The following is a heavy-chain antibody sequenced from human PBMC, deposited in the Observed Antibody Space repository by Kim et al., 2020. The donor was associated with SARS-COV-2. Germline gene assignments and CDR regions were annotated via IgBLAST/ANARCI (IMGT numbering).Heavy chain of an antibody. D-gene: IGHD2-2*01. V-gene: IGHV4-34*13. Sequence: SLESRVIISVDTSKNQFSLKLSSVTAADTAVYYCAREDCSRTSCNNYFDYWGQGTLVTVSS. CDR3: AREDCSRTSCNNYFDY. J-gene: IGHJ4*02.